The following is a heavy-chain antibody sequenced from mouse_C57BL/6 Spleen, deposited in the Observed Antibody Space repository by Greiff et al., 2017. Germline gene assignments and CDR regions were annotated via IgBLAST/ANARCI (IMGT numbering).Heavy chain of an antibody. D-gene: IGHD1-1*01. V-gene: IGHV5-9*01. CDR1: GFTFSSYT. Sequence: EVKLVASGGGLVKPGGSLKLSCAASGFTFSSYTMSWVRQTPEKRLEWVATISGGGGNTYYPDSVKGRFTISRDNAKNTLYLQMSSLRSEDTALYYCARLYGSSPWYFDYWGQGTTLTVSS. J-gene: IGHJ2*01. CDR3: ARLYGSSPWYFDY. CDR2: ISGGGGNT.